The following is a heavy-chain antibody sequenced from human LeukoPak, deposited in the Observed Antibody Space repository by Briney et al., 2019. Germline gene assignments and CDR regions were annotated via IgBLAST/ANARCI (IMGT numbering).Heavy chain of an antibody. CDR2: ISYDGSDK. CDR3: AKDIVGRITVTGSLGNSYIDY. J-gene: IGHJ4*02. V-gene: IGHV3-30*18. D-gene: IGHD6-19*01. CDR1: GFTFSSHG. Sequence: PGGSLRLSCAASGFTFSSHGMHWVRQAPGKGLEWVAVISYDGSDKYYADSAQGRFTISRDSSKNTLYLQMNSLRAEDTAVYYCAKDIVGRITVTGSLGNSYIDYWGQGTLVTVSS.